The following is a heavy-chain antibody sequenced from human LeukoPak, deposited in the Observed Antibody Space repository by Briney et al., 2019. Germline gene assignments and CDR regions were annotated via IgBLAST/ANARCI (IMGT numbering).Heavy chain of an antibody. CDR1: GGTFRIYA. D-gene: IGHD3-9*01. J-gene: IGHJ4*02. Sequence: SVKVCCNSSGGTFRIYAVSWVRQAPGQGLEWIGGIIASFATPDYAQKFRGRVSITTDQSTSTAYMVLSSLRSEDTALYYFARGPLYYYLLTGYPTSEMYYFDYWGQGTLVTVSS. V-gene: IGHV1-69*05. CDR3: ARGPLYYYLLTGYPTSEMYYFDY. CDR2: IIASFATP.